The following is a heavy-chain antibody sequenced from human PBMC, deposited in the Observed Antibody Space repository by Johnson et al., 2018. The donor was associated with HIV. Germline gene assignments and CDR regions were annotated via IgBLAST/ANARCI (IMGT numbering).Heavy chain of an antibody. V-gene: IGHV3-30*02. D-gene: IGHD2-2*01. Sequence: VQLLESGGGVVQPGGSLRLSCAASGFTFSSYGMHWVRQAPGKGLEWVAFTRYDGSNKYYVDSVKGRFTISRDNSKNTLYLQMNSLRPEDTAVYYCARAAIGVLPAGAFDVWGRGTMVTVSS. CDR1: GFTFSSYG. J-gene: IGHJ3*01. CDR3: ARAAIGVLPAGAFDV. CDR2: TRYDGSNK.